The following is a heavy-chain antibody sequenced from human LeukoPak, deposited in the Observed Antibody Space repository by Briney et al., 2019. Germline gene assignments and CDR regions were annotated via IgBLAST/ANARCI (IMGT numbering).Heavy chain of an antibody. J-gene: IGHJ4*02. V-gene: IGHV1-2*02. D-gene: IGHD2-2*01. CDR2: INPNSGGT. Sequence: ASVKVSCKASGYTFTGYYMYWVRQAPGQGLEWMGWINPNSGGTNYAQKFQGRVTMTRDTSISTAYMELSRLRSDDTAVYYCAKGYCSSTSCYGFDYWGQGTLVTVSS. CDR1: GYTFTGYY. CDR3: AKGYCSSTSCYGFDY.